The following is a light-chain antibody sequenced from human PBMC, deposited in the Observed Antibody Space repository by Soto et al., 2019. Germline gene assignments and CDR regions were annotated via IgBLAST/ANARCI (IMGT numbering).Light chain of an antibody. V-gene: IGKV3-11*01. J-gene: IGKJ5*01. CDR3: QQRNNWPPIT. CDR2: DAS. Sequence: EIVLTQSPGTLSLSPGERASLSCRASQSVRSNYLAWFQQKPGQAPRLLIYDASNRATGIPARFSGSGSGTDFTLTIDNLEPEDFAIYYCQQRNNWPPITFGQGTRLEIK. CDR1: QSVRSNY.